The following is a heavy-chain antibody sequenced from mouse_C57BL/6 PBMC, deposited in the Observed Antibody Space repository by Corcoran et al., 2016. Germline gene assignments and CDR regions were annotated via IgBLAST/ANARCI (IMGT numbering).Heavy chain of an antibody. D-gene: IGHD1-1*01. CDR1: GDTFTDYY. V-gene: IGHV1-26*01. CDR2: INPNNGGT. J-gene: IGHJ1*03. Sequence: EVQLQQSGPELVKPGASVKRSCKASGDTFTDYYMNWVKQSQGKSLEWIGDINPNNGGTSYNQKFKGKATLTVDKSSSTAYMELRSLTSEDSAVYYCATSSWYFDVWGTGTTVTVSS. CDR3: ATSSWYFDV.